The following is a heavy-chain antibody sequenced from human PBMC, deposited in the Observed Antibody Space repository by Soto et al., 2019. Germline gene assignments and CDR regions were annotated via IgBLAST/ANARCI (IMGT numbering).Heavy chain of an antibody. CDR2: ISSRSTYI. CDR1: GFTFSKYS. CDR3: ARPRLPAAGDYYYYYGMDV. V-gene: IGHV3-21*01. D-gene: IGHD6-13*01. Sequence: GGSLRLSCAASGFTFSKYSVNWVRQAPGKGLEWVSSISSRSTYIFYADSVKGRFTISRDNAKNSLYLQMSSLRAEDTGVYYCARPRLPAAGDYYYYYGMDVWGQGTTVTVSS. J-gene: IGHJ6*02.